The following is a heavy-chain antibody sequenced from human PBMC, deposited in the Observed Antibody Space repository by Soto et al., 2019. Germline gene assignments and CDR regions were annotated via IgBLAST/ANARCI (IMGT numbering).Heavy chain of an antibody. CDR3: AREKVGTTFIDN. CDR1: GFAISRGYY. V-gene: IGHV4-38-2*02. Sequence: PSETLSLTCSVSGFAISRGYYWSWVRQPPGKGLEWIGSIYPSVSSYHNPSLATRLRLSIDTSKNQFTLNLTSVTAADTALYFCAREKVGTTFIDNWGQGIQVTVSS. CDR2: IYPSVSS. D-gene: IGHD1-1*01. J-gene: IGHJ4*02.